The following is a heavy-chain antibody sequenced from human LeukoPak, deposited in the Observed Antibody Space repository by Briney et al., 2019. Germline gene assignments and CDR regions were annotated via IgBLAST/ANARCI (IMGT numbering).Heavy chain of an antibody. CDR1: GYTFTSNY. CDR3: ARDNSVRDEAWWFNP. D-gene: IGHD5-24*01. CDR2: ISPSGGST. J-gene: IGHJ5*02. V-gene: IGHV1-46*01. Sequence: ASVKISCKAFGYTFTSNYMHWVRQAPGQGPEWMGVISPSGGSTTYAQKFQGRVTLTRDMSASTDYLELSSLRSEDTAVYYCARDNSVRDEAWWFNPWGQGTLVTVSS.